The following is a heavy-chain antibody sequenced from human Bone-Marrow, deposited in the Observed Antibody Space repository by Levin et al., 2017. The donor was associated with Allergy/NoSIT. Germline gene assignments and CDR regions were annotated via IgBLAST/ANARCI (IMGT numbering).Heavy chain of an antibody. D-gene: IGHD3-22*01. J-gene: IGHJ2*01. V-gene: IGHV4-30-2*01. CDR1: GGSISSGGYS. CDR3: ARANYYDSSGYYYVGGSRRYFDR. Sequence: SQTLSLTCAVSGGSISSGGYSWSWIRQPPGKGLEWIGYIYHSGSTYYNPSLKSRVTISVDRSKNQFSLKLSSVTAADTAVYYCARANYYDSSGYYYVGGSRRYFDRWGRGTLVTVSS. CDR2: IYHSGST.